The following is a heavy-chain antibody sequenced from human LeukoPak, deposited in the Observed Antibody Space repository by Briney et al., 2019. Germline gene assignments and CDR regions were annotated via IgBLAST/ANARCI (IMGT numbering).Heavy chain of an antibody. J-gene: IGHJ3*02. D-gene: IGHD3-10*01. Sequence: GGSLRLSGAASGLTFSTSALSWVRQAPGKGLEWFSAISNNGGYTYYADSVQGRFTISRDNSKNTLYLQMNSLRAEDTAVYYCAREGTIMVRGVIPSDAFDIWGQGTMVTVSS. CDR3: AREGTIMVRGVIPSDAFDI. CDR2: ISNNGGYT. CDR1: GLTFSTSA. V-gene: IGHV3-23*01.